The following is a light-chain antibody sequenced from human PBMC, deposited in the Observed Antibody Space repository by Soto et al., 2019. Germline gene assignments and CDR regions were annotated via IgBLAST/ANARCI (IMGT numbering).Light chain of an antibody. CDR1: SSDVGSYNL. V-gene: IGLV2-14*02. CDR3: CSYTSSSTPYV. CDR2: EGT. J-gene: IGLJ1*01. Sequence: QSALTQPASVSGSPGQSITISCTGTSSDVGSYNLVSWYQQHPGKAPKLMIYEGTKRPSGLSNRFSGSKSGNTASLRISGLQAEDEADYYCCSYTSSSTPYVFGTGTKVTVL.